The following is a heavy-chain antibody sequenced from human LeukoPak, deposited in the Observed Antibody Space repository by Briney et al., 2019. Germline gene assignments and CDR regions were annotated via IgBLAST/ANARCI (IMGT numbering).Heavy chain of an antibody. J-gene: IGHJ4*02. CDR3: AKDAYPGIAAAGTSRGLDY. Sequence: GGSLRLSCAASGFTFSSYGMHWVRQAPGKGLEWVAFIQYDGSNNYADSVKGRFTISRDNSKNTLYLQMNSLRAEDTALYYCAKDAYPGIAAAGTSRGLDYWGQGTLVTVSS. CDR1: GFTFSSYG. V-gene: IGHV3-30*02. D-gene: IGHD6-13*01. CDR2: IQYDGSN.